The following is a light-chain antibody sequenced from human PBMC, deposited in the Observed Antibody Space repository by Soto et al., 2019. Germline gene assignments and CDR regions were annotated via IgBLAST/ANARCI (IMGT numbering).Light chain of an antibody. V-gene: IGKV3-20*01. CDR3: QQYGSSPWT. Sequence: EIVLTQSPGTLSLSPGERATLSCRASQNVGSDYLAWYQQKPGQAPRILIFGASRRATGVPDRFSGSGSGTDFTLTISRLEPEDFAVYYCQQYGSSPWTFGQGTKVDIK. CDR1: QNVGSDY. CDR2: GAS. J-gene: IGKJ1*01.